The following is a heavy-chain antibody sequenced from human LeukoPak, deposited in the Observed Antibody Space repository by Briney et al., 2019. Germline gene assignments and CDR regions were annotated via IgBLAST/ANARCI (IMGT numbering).Heavy chain of an antibody. CDR3: ASIAAAGPHNWFDP. CDR1: GGTFSSYT. D-gene: IGHD6-13*01. J-gene: IGHJ5*02. V-gene: IGHV1-69*13. Sequence: ASVKVSCKASGGTFSSYTISWVRQAPGQGLEWMGGIIPIFGTANYAQKFQGRVTITADESTSTAYMELSSLRSEDTAVYYCASIAAAGPHNWFDPWGQGTLVTVSS. CDR2: IIPIFGTA.